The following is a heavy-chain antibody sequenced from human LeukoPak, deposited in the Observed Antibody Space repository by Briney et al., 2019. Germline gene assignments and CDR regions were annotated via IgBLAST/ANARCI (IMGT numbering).Heavy chain of an antibody. CDR2: INPSGGST. Sequence: ASVKVSCKASGYTFTSYGISWVRQAPGQGLEWMGIINPSGGSTSYTQKFQGRVTMTRDTSTSTVYMELSSLRPEDTAVYYCAREGFPPKISDFWSGLGPYYYYGMDVWGQGTTVTVSS. CDR1: GYTFTSYG. J-gene: IGHJ6*02. V-gene: IGHV1-46*01. CDR3: AREGFPPKISDFWSGLGPYYYYGMDV. D-gene: IGHD3-3*01.